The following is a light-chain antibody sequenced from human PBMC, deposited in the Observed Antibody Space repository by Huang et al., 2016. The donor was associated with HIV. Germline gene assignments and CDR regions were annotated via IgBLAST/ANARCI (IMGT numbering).Light chain of an antibody. CDR1: QSVSSN. V-gene: IGKV3-15*01. J-gene: IGKJ3*01. Sequence: EIVVTQSPVTLSLSPGERAILFCRASQSVSSNLAWYQQKPGQAPRLLIYGASSRAAGVPPRFSGSGSGTEFALTISSLQSEDFAVYYCQQYNNWPGFTFGPGTKVDIK. CDR3: QQYNNWPGFT. CDR2: GAS.